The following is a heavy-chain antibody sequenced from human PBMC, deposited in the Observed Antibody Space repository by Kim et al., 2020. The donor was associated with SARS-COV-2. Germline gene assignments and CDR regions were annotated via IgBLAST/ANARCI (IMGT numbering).Heavy chain of an antibody. CDR3: ARGQRTGSSSLRRTRLGEYFQH. CDR1: GGSFSGYY. V-gene: IGHV4-34*01. J-gene: IGHJ1*01. CDR2: INHSGST. Sequence: SETLSLTCAVYGGSFSGYYWSWIRQPPGKGLEWIGEINHSGSTNYNPSLKSRVTISVDTSKNQFSLKLSSVTAADTAVYYCARGQRTGSSSLRRTRLGEYFQHWGQGTLVTVSS. D-gene: IGHD6-13*01.